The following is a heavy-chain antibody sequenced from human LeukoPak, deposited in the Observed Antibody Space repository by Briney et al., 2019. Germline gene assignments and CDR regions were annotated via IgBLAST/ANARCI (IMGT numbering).Heavy chain of an antibody. Sequence: GGSLRLSCAASGFTVSTNYMTWVRQAPGKGLEWVSAISGSGGSTYYADSVKGRFTISRDNAKNSLYLQMNSLRAEDTAVYYCARVKGELLSLTPEYFQHWGQGTLVTVSS. CDR2: ISGSGGST. CDR3: ARVKGELLSLTPEYFQH. J-gene: IGHJ1*01. V-gene: IGHV3-21*01. CDR1: GFTVSTNY. D-gene: IGHD3-10*01.